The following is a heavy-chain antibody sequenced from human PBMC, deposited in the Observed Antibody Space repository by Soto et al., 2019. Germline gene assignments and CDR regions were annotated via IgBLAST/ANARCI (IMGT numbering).Heavy chain of an antibody. J-gene: IGHJ6*02. Sequence: EVQLLESGGGLVQPGGSLRLSCAASGFTFSSYAMSWVRQAPGKGLEWVSAISGSGGSTYYADSVKGRFTISRDNSKNTLYLQMNSLRDEDTAVYYCAKDRRVVVVPAARTYYYGMDVWGQGTTVTVSS. CDR1: GFTFSSYA. D-gene: IGHD2-2*01. CDR2: ISGSGGST. V-gene: IGHV3-23*01. CDR3: AKDRRVVVVPAARTYYYGMDV.